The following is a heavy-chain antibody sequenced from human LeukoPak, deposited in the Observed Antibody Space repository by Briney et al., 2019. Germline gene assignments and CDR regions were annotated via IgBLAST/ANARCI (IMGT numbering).Heavy chain of an antibody. CDR2: INPNSGGT. V-gene: IGHV1-2*06. CDR1: GYTFTGYY. Sequence: GASVKVSCKASGYTFTGYYMHWVRQAPGQGLEWMGRINPNSGGTNYAQKFQGRVTMTRDTSISTAYMELSRLRSDDTAVYYCARSNMVRGVINPHDYWGPGTLVTVSS. D-gene: IGHD3-10*01. J-gene: IGHJ4*02. CDR3: ARSNMVRGVINPHDY.